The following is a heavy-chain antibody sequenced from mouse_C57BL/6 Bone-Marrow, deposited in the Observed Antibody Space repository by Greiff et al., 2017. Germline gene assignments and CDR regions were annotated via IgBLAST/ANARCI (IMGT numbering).Heavy chain of an antibody. D-gene: IGHD1-1*01. CDR1: GYTFTSYW. J-gene: IGHJ1*03. CDR2: FHPNSGST. V-gene: IGHV1-64*01. Sequence: QVQLQQPGAELVKPGASVKLSCKASGYTFTSYWMHWVKQRPGQGLEWIGMFHPNSGSTNYNEKFKGKATLTVDKSSSTAYMQLSSLTSEDSAVYYCARDITTVVADVWGTGTTVTVSS. CDR3: ARDITTVVADV.